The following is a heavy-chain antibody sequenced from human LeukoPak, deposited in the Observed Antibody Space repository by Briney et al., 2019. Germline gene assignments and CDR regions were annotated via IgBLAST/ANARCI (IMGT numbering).Heavy chain of an antibody. CDR1: GGSVSTYY. D-gene: IGHD5-12*01. V-gene: IGHV4-59*08. CDR2: IHYSGTT. Sequence: PSETLSLTCTVSGGSVSTYYWSWIRQPPGKGLEWIGYIHYSGTTNYNPSLKNRVTISLDTSKNQFSLNLSSVTAADTAVYYCARMGGYSGYATHWGQGTLVTVSS. CDR3: ARMGGYSGYATH. J-gene: IGHJ4*02.